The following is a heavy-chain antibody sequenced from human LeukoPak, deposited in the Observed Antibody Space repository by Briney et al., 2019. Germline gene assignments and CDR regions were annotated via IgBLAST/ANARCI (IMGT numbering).Heavy chain of an antibody. CDR2: VNPNSGGT. CDR1: GYTFTSYG. J-gene: IGHJ4*02. V-gene: IGHV1-2*04. CDR3: ARAKYYDFWSGYYTTSPFDY. D-gene: IGHD3-3*01. Sequence: ASVKVSCKASGYTFTSYGISWVRQAPGQGLEWMGWVNPNSGGTNYAQKFQGWVTMTRDTSISTAYMELSRLRSDDTAVYYCARAKYYDFWSGYYTTSPFDYWGQGTLVTVSS.